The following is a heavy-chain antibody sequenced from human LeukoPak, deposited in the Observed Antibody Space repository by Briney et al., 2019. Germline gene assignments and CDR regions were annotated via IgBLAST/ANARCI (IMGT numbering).Heavy chain of an antibody. CDR2: ISSSSSTI. CDR3: ARDLIQLWLGDYYYGMDV. D-gene: IGHD5-18*01. CDR1: GFTFSSYS. V-gene: IGHV3-48*02. Sequence: GGSLRLSCAASGFTFSSYSMNWVRQAPGKGLEWVSYISSSSSTIYYADSVKGRFTISRDNAKNSLYLQMNSLRDEDTAVYYCARDLIQLWLGDYYYGMDVWGQGTTVTVSS. J-gene: IGHJ6*02.